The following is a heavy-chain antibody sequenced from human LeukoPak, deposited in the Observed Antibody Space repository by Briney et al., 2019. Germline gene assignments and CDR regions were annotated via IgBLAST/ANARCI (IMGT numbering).Heavy chain of an antibody. CDR2: ISVYNGNT. CDR1: GHTFTSYS. J-gene: IGHJ4*02. CDR3: ARDPSGVIPNDY. D-gene: IGHD2-21*01. Sequence: ASVKVSCKAYGHTFTSYSITWLRQAPGQGLEWMGWISVYNGNTNYAQKVQGRVTMTTYTSTSTAFMKLRSLRSDGAAVYYCARDPSGVIPNDYWGQGTLVIVSS. V-gene: IGHV1-18*04.